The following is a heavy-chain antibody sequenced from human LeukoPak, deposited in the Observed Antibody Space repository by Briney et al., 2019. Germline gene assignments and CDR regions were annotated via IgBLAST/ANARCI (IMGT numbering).Heavy chain of an antibody. CDR2: ISYDGSNK. D-gene: IGHD6-13*01. J-gene: IGHJ4*02. CDR3: AKGSRWNDY. CDR1: GFTFSSYG. Sequence: PGGSLRLSCAASGFTFSSYGMHWVRQAPGKGLEWVAVISYDGSNKYYADSVKGRFTISRDNSKNTLYLQMNSLRAEDTAVYYCAKGSRWNDYWGQGTLVTVSS. V-gene: IGHV3-30*18.